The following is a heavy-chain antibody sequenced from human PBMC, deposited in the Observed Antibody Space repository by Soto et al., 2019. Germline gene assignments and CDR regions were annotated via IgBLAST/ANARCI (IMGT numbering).Heavy chain of an antibody. J-gene: IGHJ6*04. D-gene: IGHD2-21*02. CDR1: GGSISSYY. V-gene: IGHV4-59*01. CDR3: GRDLGGYCGADCYPLAV. CDR2: MYNTGST. Sequence: SETLSLTCTVSGGSISSYYWSWIRQPPGKGLEWIGYMYNTGSTIYNPSLKSRVTISVDTSKNQFSLKLNSVTAADTAVYYCGRDLGGYCGADCYPLAVGGKGTTVPVSS.